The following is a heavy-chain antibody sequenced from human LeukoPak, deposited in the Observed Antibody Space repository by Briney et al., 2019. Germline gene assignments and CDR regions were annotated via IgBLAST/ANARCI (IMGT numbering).Heavy chain of an antibody. CDR1: GYTFTSYA. Sequence: ASVKVSCKASGYTFTSYAMNWVRQAPGQGLEWMGWINTNTGNPTYAQGFTGRFVFSLDTSVSTAYLQISSLKAEDTAVYYCARDYEEVVTALYYFDYWGQGTLVTVSS. CDR2: INTNTGNP. V-gene: IGHV7-4-1*02. CDR3: ARDYEEVVTALYYFDY. D-gene: IGHD2-21*02. J-gene: IGHJ4*02.